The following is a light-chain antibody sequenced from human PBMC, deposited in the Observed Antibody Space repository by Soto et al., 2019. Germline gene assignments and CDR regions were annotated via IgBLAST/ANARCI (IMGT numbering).Light chain of an antibody. CDR3: QQSYSNPPYT. CDR2: ETS. CDR1: QSISKS. J-gene: IGKJ2*01. Sequence: DIQMTQSPSSLSASVRDRVTITCRASQSISKSLNWYQQKPGRAPKLLIYETSNLQSGVPSRFSGSGSGTDFTLTISGLQPEDSATYYCQQSYSNPPYTFGQGTKLEI. V-gene: IGKV1-39*01.